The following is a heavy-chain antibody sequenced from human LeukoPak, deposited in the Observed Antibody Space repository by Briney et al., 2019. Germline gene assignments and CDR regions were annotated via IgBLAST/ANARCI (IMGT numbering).Heavy chain of an antibody. D-gene: IGHD1-26*01. CDR3: ARCSGREYYSYYMAV. J-gene: IGHJ6*03. V-gene: IGHV1-2*02. Sequence: GASVKVSCKASGYTFTDYFMHWVRQAPGQGLEWTGWIDPNSGDTNYAQKFQGRVTMTRDTSITTAYMELSRLSSDDTADYYCARCSGREYYSYYMAVWGKGTTVTVSS. CDR2: IDPNSGDT. CDR1: GYTFTDYF.